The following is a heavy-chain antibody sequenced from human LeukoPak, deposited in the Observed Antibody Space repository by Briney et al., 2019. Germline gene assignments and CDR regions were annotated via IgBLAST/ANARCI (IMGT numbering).Heavy chain of an antibody. CDR3: ARGKVVVRGVNWESWFDP. CDR2: ISAYNGNT. J-gene: IGHJ5*02. CDR1: GYTFTSYG. V-gene: IGHV1-18*01. D-gene: IGHD3-10*01. Sequence: ASVKVSCKASGYTFTSYGISWVRQAPGQGLEWIGRISAYNGNTNYAQKLQGRVTMTTDTSTSTAYMELRSLRSDDTAVYYCARGKVVVRGVNWESWFDPWGQGTLATVSS.